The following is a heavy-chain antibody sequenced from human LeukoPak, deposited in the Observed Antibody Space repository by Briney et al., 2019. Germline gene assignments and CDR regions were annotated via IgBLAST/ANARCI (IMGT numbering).Heavy chain of an antibody. J-gene: IGHJ4*02. V-gene: IGHV3-30*03. Sequence: ESVKGRFTISRDNSKNTVFLQMNSLRAEDAAVYYCATCLETVYWGQGTLVTVSS. CDR3: ATCLETVY. D-gene: IGHD3-3*02.